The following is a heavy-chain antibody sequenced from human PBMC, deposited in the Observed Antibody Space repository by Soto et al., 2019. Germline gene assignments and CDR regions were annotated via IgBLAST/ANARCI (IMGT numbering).Heavy chain of an antibody. Sequence: EVQLVESGGGLVKPGGSLRLSCAASGFTFSSYSMNWVRQAPGKGREWVSSISSSSSYIYYADSVKGRFTISRDNAKNSLYLQMNSLRAEDTAVYYCARDSSGIAAAGSLPGYFDYWGQGTLVTVSS. D-gene: IGHD6-13*01. CDR2: ISSSSSYI. CDR3: ARDSSGIAAAGSLPGYFDY. V-gene: IGHV3-21*01. CDR1: GFTFSSYS. J-gene: IGHJ4*02.